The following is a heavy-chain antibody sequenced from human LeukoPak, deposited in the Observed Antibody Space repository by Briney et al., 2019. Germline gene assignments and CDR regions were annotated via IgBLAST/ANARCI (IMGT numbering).Heavy chain of an antibody. V-gene: IGHV1-69*04. Sequence: SVKVSCKASGGTFSSYAISWVRQAPGHGLEWMGRIIPILGIANYAQKFQGRVTITADKSTSTAYMELSSLRSEDTAVYYCARAQRDYDYVWGSYPPLFDYWGQGTLVTVSS. CDR3: ARAQRDYDYVWGSYPPLFDY. CDR1: GGTFSSYA. D-gene: IGHD3-16*01. J-gene: IGHJ4*02. CDR2: IIPILGIA.